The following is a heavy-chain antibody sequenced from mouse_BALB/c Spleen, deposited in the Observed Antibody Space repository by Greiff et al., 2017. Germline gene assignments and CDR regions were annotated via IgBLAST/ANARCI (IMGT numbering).Heavy chain of an antibody. CDR1: GYTFTDYE. CDR3: TRRLLRLPFAY. D-gene: IGHD1-2*01. V-gene: IGHV1-15*01. Sequence: QVQLQQSGAELVRPGASVTLSCKASGYTFTDYEMHWVKQTPVHGLEWIGAIDPETGGTAYNQKFKGKATLTADKSSSTDYMELRSLTSEDSAVYYCTRRLLRLPFAYWGQGTLVTVSA. J-gene: IGHJ3*01. CDR2: IDPETGGT.